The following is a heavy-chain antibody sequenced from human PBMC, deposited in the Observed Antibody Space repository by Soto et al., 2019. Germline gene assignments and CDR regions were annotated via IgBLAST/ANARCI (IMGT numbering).Heavy chain of an antibody. D-gene: IGHD3-10*01. V-gene: IGHV4-39*01. CDR1: GGSISGSTYY. CDR3: GRHGSGSQYPIDH. Sequence: QLQLQESGPGLVKPSETLSLTCTVSGGSISGSTYYWGWIRQPPGKGLEYIGSTYYSGRTYYNPSLKSRVTVSVDTSKNHFSLNLNSVTAADTAVYYCGRHGSGSQYPIDHWGQGTLVTVSS. CDR2: TYYSGRT. J-gene: IGHJ4*02.